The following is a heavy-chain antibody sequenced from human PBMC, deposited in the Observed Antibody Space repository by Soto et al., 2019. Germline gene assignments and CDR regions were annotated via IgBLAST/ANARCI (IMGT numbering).Heavy chain of an antibody. V-gene: IGHV3-23*01. CDR3: AKIYSSSRYYYYYGMDV. J-gene: IGHJ6*02. Sequence: GSPRPSCAASGFTFSSYAMSWVRQAPGEGLGWVSAISGSGGSTYYADSVKGRFTISRDNSKNTLYLQMNSLRAEDTAVYYCAKIYSSSRYYYYYGMDVWGQGTTVTVSS. D-gene: IGHD6-13*01. CDR1: GFTFSSYA. CDR2: ISGSGGST.